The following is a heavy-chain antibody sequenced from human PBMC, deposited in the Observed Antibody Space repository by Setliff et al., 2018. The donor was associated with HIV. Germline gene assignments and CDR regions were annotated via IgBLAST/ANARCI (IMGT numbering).Heavy chain of an antibody. Sequence: PSQTLSLTCTVSGDSATNSRYYWAWIRQPPGKGLEYIASIYQTGSTNYNPSLKSRVTVSVDTSKNQFSLKLSSVTAADTAVYYCARGYSSSYYFDYWGQGTLVTVSS. D-gene: IGHD5-18*01. V-gene: IGHV4-39*07. CDR2: IYQTGST. CDR3: ARGYSSSYYFDY. CDR1: GDSATNSRYY. J-gene: IGHJ4*02.